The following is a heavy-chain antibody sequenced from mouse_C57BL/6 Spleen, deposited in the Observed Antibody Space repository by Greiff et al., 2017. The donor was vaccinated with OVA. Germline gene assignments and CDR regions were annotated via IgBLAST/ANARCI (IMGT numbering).Heavy chain of an antibody. J-gene: IGHJ4*01. CDR1: GYTFTGYW. D-gene: IGHD2-5*01. Sequence: VHLVESGAELMKPGASVKLSCKATGYTFTGYWIEWVKQRPGHGLEWIGEIFPGSGSTNYIENFKGKATFTADTSSNTAYMQLSSLTTEDSAIYYCARIYSNWEGMDYWGQGTSVTVSS. V-gene: IGHV1-9*01. CDR3: ARIYSNWEGMDY. CDR2: IFPGSGST.